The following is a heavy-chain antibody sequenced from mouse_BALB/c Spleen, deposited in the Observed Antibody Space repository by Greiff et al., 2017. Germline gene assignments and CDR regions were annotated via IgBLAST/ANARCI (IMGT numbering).Heavy chain of an antibody. CDR1: GYTFTSYW. D-gene: IGHD3-1*01. J-gene: IGHJ2*01. CDR2: IYPGSGST. CDR3: TRRGLRGYYLDY. Sequence: LQQPGSELVRPGASVKLSCKASGYTFTSYWMHWVKQRPGQGLEWIGNIYPGSGSTNYDEKFKSKATLTVDTSSSTAYMQLSSLTSEDSAVYYCTRRGLRGYYLDYWGQGTALTGSS. V-gene: IGHV1S22*01.